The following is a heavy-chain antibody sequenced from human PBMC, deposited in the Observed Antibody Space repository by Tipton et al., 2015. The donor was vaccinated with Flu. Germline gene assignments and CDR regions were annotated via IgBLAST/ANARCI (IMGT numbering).Heavy chain of an antibody. J-gene: IGHJ4*02. CDR1: GGSISSYY. D-gene: IGHD6-13*01. CDR2: IYYSGST. Sequence: TLSLTCTVSGGSISSYYWSWIRQPPGKGLEWIGYIYYSGSTNYNPSLKSRVTISVDTSKNQFSLKLSSVTAADTAVYDCARIAAAGTGYFDYWGQGTLVTVSS. CDR3: ARIAAAGTGYFDY. V-gene: IGHV4-59*01.